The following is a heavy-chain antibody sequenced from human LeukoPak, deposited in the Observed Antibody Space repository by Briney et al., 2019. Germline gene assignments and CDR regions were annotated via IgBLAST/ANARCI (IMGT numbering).Heavy chain of an antibody. Sequence: AAVTVTRKSSGYTFINYHIHWVRQPPAQGLEWMGISDHWRDSTSYAQKFQDRVTMTRDTSTSTVYMELSSLRSEDTAVYYCARDRGYCSSTNCPPSNWFDPWGQGTLVTVSS. D-gene: IGHD2-2*01. V-gene: IGHV1-46*01. J-gene: IGHJ5*02. CDR3: ARDRGYCSSTNCPPSNWFDP. CDR1: GYTFINYH. CDR2: SDHWRDST.